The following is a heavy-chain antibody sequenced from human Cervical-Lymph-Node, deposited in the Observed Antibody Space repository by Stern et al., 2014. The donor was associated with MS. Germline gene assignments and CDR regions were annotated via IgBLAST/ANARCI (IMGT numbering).Heavy chain of an antibody. CDR2: IKQDGIET. CDR1: GFTFSGYW. J-gene: IGHJ6*02. CDR3: ATYPGSSWYVYYDMDV. D-gene: IGHD6-13*01. V-gene: IGHV3-7*01. Sequence: EVQLVESGGGLVQTGGSLRLSCEGSGFTFSGYWMSCVRQAPGKGLEWGAKIKQDGIETYYVDSVKGRFTVSRDNAKNSLHLQMNSLRAEDTAVYYCATYPGSSWYVYYDMDVWGQGTTVTVSS.